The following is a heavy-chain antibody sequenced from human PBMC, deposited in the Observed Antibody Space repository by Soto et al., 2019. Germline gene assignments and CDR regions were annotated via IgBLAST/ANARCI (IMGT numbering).Heavy chain of an antibody. D-gene: IGHD2-2*03. Sequence: PSETLSLTCTVSGGSISSYYWSWIRQPPVKGLEWIGNIHYNGNTKYSPSLKSRVTMSVDTSKNHFSLKLISVTTADTAVYFCAREGNLGRWIQPLDSWGQGTLVTVSS. CDR2: IHYNGNT. J-gene: IGHJ4*02. V-gene: IGHV4-59*01. CDR1: GGSISSYY. CDR3: AREGNLGRWIQPLDS.